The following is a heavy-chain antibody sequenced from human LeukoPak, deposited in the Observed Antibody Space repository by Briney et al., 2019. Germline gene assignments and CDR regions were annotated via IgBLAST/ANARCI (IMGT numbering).Heavy chain of an antibody. CDR2: INPSGGST. J-gene: IGHJ6*02. CDR1: GYTFTGYY. Sequence: ASVKVSCKASGYTFTGYYMHWVRQAPGQGLEWMGIINPSGGSTSYAQKFQGRVTMTRDTSTSTVYMELSSLRSEDTAVYYCARGSGSYYYYYGMDVWGQGTTVTVSS. V-gene: IGHV1-46*01. D-gene: IGHD1-26*01. CDR3: ARGSGSYYYYYGMDV.